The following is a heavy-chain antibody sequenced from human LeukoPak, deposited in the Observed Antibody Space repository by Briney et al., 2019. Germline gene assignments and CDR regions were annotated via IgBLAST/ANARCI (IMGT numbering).Heavy chain of an antibody. D-gene: IGHD3-3*01. CDR2: INPNSGGT. J-gene: IGHJ2*01. V-gene: IGHV1-2*02. CDR3: ARLHDFWSGYYSPITGWYFDL. CDR1: GYTFTGYY. Sequence: GASVKVSCKASGYTFTGYYMHWVRQAPGQGLEWMGWINPNSGGTNYAQKFQGRVTMTRDTSISTAYMELSRLRSDDTAVYYCARLHDFWSGYYSPITGWYFDLWGRGTLVTVSS.